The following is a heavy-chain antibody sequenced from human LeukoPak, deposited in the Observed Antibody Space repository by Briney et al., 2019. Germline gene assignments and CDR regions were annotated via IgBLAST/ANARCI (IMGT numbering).Heavy chain of an antibody. J-gene: IGHJ3*02. V-gene: IGHV4-39*07. Sequence: SETLSLTCTVSGGSISSSSYYWGWIRQPPGKGLGWSGNIYYSGSTYYNPSLKSRVTISVDTSKNQFSLKLSSVTAADTAVYYCARVDSSSVDAFDIWGQGTMVTVSS. D-gene: IGHD6-6*01. CDR2: IYYSGST. CDR1: GGSISSSSYY. CDR3: ARVDSSSVDAFDI.